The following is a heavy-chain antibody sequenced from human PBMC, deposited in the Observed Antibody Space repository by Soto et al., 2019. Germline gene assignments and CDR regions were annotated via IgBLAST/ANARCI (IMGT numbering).Heavy chain of an antibody. CDR2: IWYDGSNK. Sequence: SLRLSCAASGFTFSSYGMHWVRQAPGKGLEWVAVIWYDGSNKYYADSVKGRFTISRDNSKNTLYLQMNSLRAEDTAVYYCARECDTAMVTYFDYWGQGTLVTVSS. J-gene: IGHJ4*02. V-gene: IGHV3-33*01. CDR1: GFTFSSYG. CDR3: ARECDTAMVTYFDY. D-gene: IGHD5-18*01.